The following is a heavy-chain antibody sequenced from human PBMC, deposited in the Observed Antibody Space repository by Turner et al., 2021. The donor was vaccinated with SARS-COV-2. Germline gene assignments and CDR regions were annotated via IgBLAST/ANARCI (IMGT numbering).Heavy chain of an antibody. CDR3: ARQAAGQGLDY. Sequence: QVQLQESGPGLVKPSETLCLTCTVSGGSISSSSYFCGWIRQPPTKELDWIGIIYYSCTTYYNPSLKSRVSLSIYPSKNHFSLNLTSVTAADTALFYCARQAAGQGLDYWGRGILVTVSS. J-gene: IGHJ4*02. V-gene: IGHV4-39*01. CDR1: GGSISSSSYF. D-gene: IGHD3-10*01. CDR2: IYYSCTT.